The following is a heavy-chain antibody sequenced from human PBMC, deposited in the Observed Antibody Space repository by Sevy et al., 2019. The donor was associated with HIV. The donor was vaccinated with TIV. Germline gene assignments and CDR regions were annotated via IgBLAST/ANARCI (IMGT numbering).Heavy chain of an antibody. CDR1: GFTFNSHS. J-gene: IGHJ4*02. CDR3: VRNWAIDH. D-gene: IGHD3-16*01. CDR2: ISSDGNTR. V-gene: IGHV3-30-3*01. Sequence: GGSLRLSCAASGFTFNSHSMYWVRQAPGKGLECVAFISSDGNTRDYSDSVKGRFTVSRDNSKNAVYLEMNSLRPEDTAVYYCVRNWAIDHWGQGALVTVSS.